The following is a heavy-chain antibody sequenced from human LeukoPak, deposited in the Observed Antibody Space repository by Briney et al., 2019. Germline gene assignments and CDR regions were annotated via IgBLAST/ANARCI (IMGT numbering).Heavy chain of an antibody. D-gene: IGHD3-22*01. V-gene: IGHV1-2*06. CDR1: GYTFTGYY. CDR3: ARLYYYASSGSINWFDP. J-gene: IGHJ5*02. Sequence: ASVKVSCKASGYTFTGYYMHWVRQAPGQGLEWIGRINPNSGGTNYAQKFQGRVTMTRDTSISTAYMELSRLRSDDTAVYYCARLYYYASSGSINWFDPWGQGTLVIVSS. CDR2: INPNSGGT.